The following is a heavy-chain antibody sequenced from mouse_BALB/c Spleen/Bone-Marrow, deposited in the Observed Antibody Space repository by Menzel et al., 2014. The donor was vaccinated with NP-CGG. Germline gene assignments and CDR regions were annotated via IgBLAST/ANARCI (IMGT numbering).Heavy chain of an antibody. Sequence: QVQLQQSGAELVRPGSSVKISCKASGYAFSSYWMNWVKQRPGQGLERIGQIYPGDSDTDYNGRFKGKATLTADKASNAAYMELTSLTSEDSAVYFCARGGISVDYWGQGTTLTVSS. CDR1: GYAFSSYW. J-gene: IGHJ2*01. CDR3: ARGGISVDY. CDR2: IYPGDSDT. V-gene: IGHV1-80*01.